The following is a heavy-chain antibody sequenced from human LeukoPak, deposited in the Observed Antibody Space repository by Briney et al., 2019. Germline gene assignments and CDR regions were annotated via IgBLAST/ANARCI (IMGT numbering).Heavy chain of an antibody. CDR1: GLTFSGYA. J-gene: IGHJ4*02. CDR2: ISHDGINQ. CDR3: TRDNGGSRPHIAPAATGDY. D-gene: IGHD6-13*01. V-gene: IGHV3-30-3*01. Sequence: GGSLRLSCAASGLTFSGYAMHWVRQTPGTGLEWVAAISHDGINQHYADSVKGRFTISRDNSKNTLYLQMDSLRAEDTAIYYCTRDNGGSRPHIAPAATGDYWGQGTLVTVSS.